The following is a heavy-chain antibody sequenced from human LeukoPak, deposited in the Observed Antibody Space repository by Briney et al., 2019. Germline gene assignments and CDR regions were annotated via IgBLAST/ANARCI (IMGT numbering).Heavy chain of an antibody. CDR3: ARDVRYCSGGSCSS. J-gene: IGHJ4*02. V-gene: IGHV3-53*01. D-gene: IGHD2-15*01. Sequence: GGSLRLSCAASGFTVSSNYMSWVRQAPGKGLDWVSVIYNSGGTYYADAVTGRFTISRDNSKNTLYLQMNSLRAEDTAVYYCARDVRYCSGGSCSSWGPGTLVTVSS. CDR2: IYNSGGT. CDR1: GFTVSSNY.